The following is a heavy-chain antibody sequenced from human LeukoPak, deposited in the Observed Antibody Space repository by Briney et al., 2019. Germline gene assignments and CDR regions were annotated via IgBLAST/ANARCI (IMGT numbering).Heavy chain of an antibody. Sequence: GGSLRLSCTVPGLTLSNYIMHWVRQAPGKGLEWVSSISGSGAYIYYADSLKGRFTVSRDNAKNLLYLQMNSLRAEDTAVYYCVRDGGMTQQRRFFFDYWGRGALVTVSS. CDR2: ISGSGAYI. V-gene: IGHV3-21*01. J-gene: IGHJ4*02. CDR3: VRDGGMTQQRRFFFDY. D-gene: IGHD1-26*01. CDR1: GLTLSNYI.